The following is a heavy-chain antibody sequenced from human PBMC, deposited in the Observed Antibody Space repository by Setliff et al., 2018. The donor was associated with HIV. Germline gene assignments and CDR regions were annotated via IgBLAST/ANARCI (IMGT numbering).Heavy chain of an antibody. V-gene: IGHV1-69*13. J-gene: IGHJ5*02. D-gene: IGHD6-19*01. CDR3: ARDLYTSGWPNWFDP. CDR1: GGTFSSYA. CDR2: ITPIFGTS. Sequence: SVKVSCKASGGTFSSYAVSWGRQAPGQGLEWMGGITPIFGTSNYAQKFKGRVTITADEPTNTVYMVLSSLRYDDTAIYYCARDLYTSGWPNWFDPWGPGTLVTVSS.